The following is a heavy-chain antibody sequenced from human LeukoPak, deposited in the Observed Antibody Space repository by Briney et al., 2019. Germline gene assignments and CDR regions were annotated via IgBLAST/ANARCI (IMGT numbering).Heavy chain of an antibody. Sequence: GGSLRLSCAASGFTFDDYGMSWVRQAPGKGLEWVSGINWNGGSTGYADSVKGRFTISRDNAKNSLYLQMNSLRAEDTALYYCARDPEYCSGGSCYQYNWFDPWGQGTLVTVSS. J-gene: IGHJ5*02. V-gene: IGHV3-20*04. D-gene: IGHD2-15*01. CDR2: INWNGGST. CDR3: ARDPEYCSGGSCYQYNWFDP. CDR1: GFTFDDYG.